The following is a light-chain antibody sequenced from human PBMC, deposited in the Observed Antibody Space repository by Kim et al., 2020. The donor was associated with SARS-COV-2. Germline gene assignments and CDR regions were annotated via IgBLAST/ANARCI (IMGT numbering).Light chain of an antibody. J-gene: IGKJ2*01. CDR1: QTIRSNY. CDR3: QQYGGSPDYT. Sequence: SPGERATLFCRASQTIRSNYLAWYQQKPGQAPRLLIHGTSIRATGIPDRFSGSGSGTDFTLTISTLEPEDFAVYYCQQYGGSPDYTFGQGTKLEI. CDR2: GTS. V-gene: IGKV3-20*01.